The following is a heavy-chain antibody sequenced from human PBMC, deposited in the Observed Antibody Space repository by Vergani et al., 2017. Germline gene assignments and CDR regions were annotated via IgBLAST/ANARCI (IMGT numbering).Heavy chain of an antibody. CDR1: GYTFTGYY. J-gene: IGHJ3*02. CDR2: INPNSGGT. V-gene: IGHV1-2*02. CDR3: ARGLRGYSYGWGAFDI. Sequence: QVQLVQSGAEVKKPGASVKVSCKASGYTFTGYYMHWVRQAPGQGLEWMGWINPNSGGTNYAQKFQGRVTMTRDTSISTAYMELSRLRSDDTAVDYCARGLRGYSYGWGAFDIWGQGTMVTVSS. D-gene: IGHD5-18*01.